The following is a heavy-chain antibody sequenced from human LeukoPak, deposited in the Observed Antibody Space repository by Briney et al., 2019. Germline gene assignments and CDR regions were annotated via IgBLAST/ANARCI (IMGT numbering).Heavy chain of an antibody. CDR1: GFTFSSYD. CDR3: ARDGGGRYYYGSGSFLGAFDI. J-gene: IGHJ3*02. V-gene: IGHV3-48*03. D-gene: IGHD3-10*01. Sequence: GGSLRLSCEASGFTFSSYDMNWVRQAPGKGPECVSHITSSGSTIYYADSVKGRFTISRDNTKNSLYLQMNSLRAEDTAVYYCARDGGGRYYYGSGSFLGAFDIWGQGTMVTVSS. CDR2: ITSSGSTI.